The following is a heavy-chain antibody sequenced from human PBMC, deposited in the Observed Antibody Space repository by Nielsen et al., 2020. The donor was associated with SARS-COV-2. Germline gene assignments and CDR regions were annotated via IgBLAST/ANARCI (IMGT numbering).Heavy chain of an antibody. Sequence: GGSLRLSCAASGFTVSSNYMSWVRQAPGKGLGWVSVIYGDNSIYYADSVKGRFTISRDNSKNTLYLQMNSLRAEDTAVYYCARGPYSGSYGVFDYWGQGTLVTVSS. CDR2: IYGDNSI. V-gene: IGHV3-66*01. CDR1: GFTVSSNY. J-gene: IGHJ4*02. D-gene: IGHD1-26*01. CDR3: ARGPYSGSYGVFDY.